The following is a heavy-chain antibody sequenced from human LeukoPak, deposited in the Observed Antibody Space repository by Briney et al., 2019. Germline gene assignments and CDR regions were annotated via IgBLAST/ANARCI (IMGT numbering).Heavy chain of an antibody. CDR3: ARAGVQAEGSSSWERYYYYYYMDV. V-gene: IGHV4-30-4*07. CDR1: GGSISSGGYS. J-gene: IGHJ6*03. CDR2: IYYSGST. Sequence: SQTLSLTCAVSGGSISSGGYSWSWIRQTPGKGLEWIGYIYYSGSTYYSPSLKSRVTISVDASKNQFSLKLSSVTAADTAVYYCARAGVQAEGSSSWERYYYYYYMDVWGKGTTVTVSS. D-gene: IGHD6-13*01.